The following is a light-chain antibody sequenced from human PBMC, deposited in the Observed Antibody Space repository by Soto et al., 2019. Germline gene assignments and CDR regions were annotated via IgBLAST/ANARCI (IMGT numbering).Light chain of an antibody. CDR3: LQLDSYPRT. CDR1: QSITTW. Sequence: DIKMNLSPSTVSASVEDSVTITCRASQSITTWLAWYQQRPGKAPKLLIYDVSSLQSGVPSRFSGSGSGTEFTLSVSSLQPEDFATYYCLQLDSYPRTFGQGTKVDI. V-gene: IGKV1-5*01. CDR2: DVS. J-gene: IGKJ1*01.